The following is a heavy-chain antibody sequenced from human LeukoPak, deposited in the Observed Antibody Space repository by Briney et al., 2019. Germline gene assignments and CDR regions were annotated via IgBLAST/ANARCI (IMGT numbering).Heavy chain of an antibody. V-gene: IGHV3-23*01. D-gene: IGHD2-15*01. Sequence: GGSLRLSCAASKFAFRNHAMSWVRQAPGRGLEWVAAITDGGGSTYYADSVKGRFTISRDNSKNTLYLQMNSLRAEDTAVYYCARDHGDIVVVVAATPHWVDYWGQGTLVTVSS. CDR3: ARDHGDIVVVVAATPHWVDY. J-gene: IGHJ4*02. CDR1: KFAFRNHA. CDR2: ITDGGGST.